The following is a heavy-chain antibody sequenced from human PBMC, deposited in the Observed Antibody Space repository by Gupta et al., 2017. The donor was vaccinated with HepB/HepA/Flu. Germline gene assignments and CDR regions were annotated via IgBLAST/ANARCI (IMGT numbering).Heavy chain of an antibody. D-gene: IGHD2-15*01. J-gene: IGHJ3*02. CDR1: GGSISSSSYY. V-gene: IGHV4-39*01. CDR2: IYYSGST. Sequence: QLQLQESGPGLVKPSETLSLTCTVSGGSISSSSYYWGWIRQPPGKGLEWIGSIYYSGSTYYNPSLKSRVTISVETSKNQCSLKLSSVTAADTAVYYCARRQGYQGYCSCGICSYDAFDIWGEGTMGDVSA. CDR3: ARRQGYQGYCSCGICSYDAFDI.